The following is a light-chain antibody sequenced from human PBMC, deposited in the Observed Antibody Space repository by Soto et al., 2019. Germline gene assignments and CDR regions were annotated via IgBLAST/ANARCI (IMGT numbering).Light chain of an antibody. J-gene: IGLJ1*01. CDR3: SSYGGSNNFPYV. CDR2: EVS. V-gene: IGLV2-8*01. CDR1: SSDVGGYNY. Sequence: QSALTQPPSASGSPGQSVTISCTGTSSDVGGYNYVSWYQHHPGKAPKLMIYEVSKRPSGVPDRFSGSKSGNTASLTVSGLQAEDEADYYCSSYGGSNNFPYVFGTGTKLTVL.